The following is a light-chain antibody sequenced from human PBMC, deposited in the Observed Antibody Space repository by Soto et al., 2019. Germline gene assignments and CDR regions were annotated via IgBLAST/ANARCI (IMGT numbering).Light chain of an antibody. J-gene: IGKJ1*01. V-gene: IGKV3-20*01. CDR3: QQYESSWT. CDR2: GAS. CDR1: QSISSTF. Sequence: EIVLTQSPGTLSLSPGEGATLSCRASQSISSTFLAWYQHKPGQAPRVLIYGASRRAAGIPDRFRGSGSGTDFTLTISRLEPEDFAVYYCQQYESSWTFGQGTKV.